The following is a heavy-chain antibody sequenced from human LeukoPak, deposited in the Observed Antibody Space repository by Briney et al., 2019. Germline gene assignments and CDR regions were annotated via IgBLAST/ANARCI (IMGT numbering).Heavy chain of an antibody. CDR2: IYYSGST. V-gene: IGHV4-59*08. D-gene: IGHD3-22*01. CDR1: GGSISSYY. Sequence: PSETLSLTCTVSGGSISSYYWSWIRQPPGKGLEWIGYIYYSGSTNYNPSLKSRVTISVDTSKNQFSLKLSSATAADTAVYYCAKTSGYDAFDIWGQGTMVTVSS. J-gene: IGHJ3*02. CDR3: AKTSGYDAFDI.